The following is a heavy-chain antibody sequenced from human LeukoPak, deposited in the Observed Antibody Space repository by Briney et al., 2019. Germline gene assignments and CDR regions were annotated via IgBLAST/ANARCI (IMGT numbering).Heavy chain of an antibody. CDR2: ISYDGSNK. V-gene: IGHV3-30*18. CDR3: AKDLIVFGSGSYSDYFDY. J-gene: IGHJ4*02. D-gene: IGHD1-26*01. Sequence: GGSLRLSCAASGFTFSSYGMHWVRQAPGKGLEWVAVISYDGSNKYYADSVKGRFTISRDNSKNTLYLQMNSLRAEDTAVYYCAKDLIVFGSGSYSDYFDYWGRGTLVTVSS. CDR1: GFTFSSYG.